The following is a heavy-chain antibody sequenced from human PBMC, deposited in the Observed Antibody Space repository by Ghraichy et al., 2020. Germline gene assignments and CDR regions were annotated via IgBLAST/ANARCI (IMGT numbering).Heavy chain of an antibody. J-gene: IGHJ5*02. Sequence: SETLSLTCNVSGDSISSFYCSWIRQFPGGRLEWIGSLYYSGSTHYSPSLKSRVTLSADTSTNQFSMKLRSVTAADTAIYYCARDGSWDYWSGSYQWEWFEPWGQGTRVTVAP. V-gene: IGHV4-59*13. CDR2: LYYSGST. CDR1: GDSISSFY. D-gene: IGHD3-3*01. CDR3: ARDGSWDYWSGSYQWEWFEP.